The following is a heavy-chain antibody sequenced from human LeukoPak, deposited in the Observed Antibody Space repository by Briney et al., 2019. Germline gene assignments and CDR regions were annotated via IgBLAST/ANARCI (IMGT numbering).Heavy chain of an antibody. CDR1: GYTFTGYY. D-gene: IGHD3-22*01. V-gene: IGHV1-2*02. Sequence: ASVKVSCKASGYTFTGYYMHWVRQAPGQGLEWMGWINPNSGGTNYAQKFQSRVTMTRDTSISTAYMELSRLRSDDTAVYYCARGDWDYYDSSGYSDYWGQGTLVTVSS. CDR3: ARGDWDYYDSSGYSDY. J-gene: IGHJ4*02. CDR2: INPNSGGT.